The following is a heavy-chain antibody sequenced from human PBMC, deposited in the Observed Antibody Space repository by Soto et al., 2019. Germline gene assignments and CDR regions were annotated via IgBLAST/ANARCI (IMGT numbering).Heavy chain of an antibody. J-gene: IGHJ3*02. CDR2: IIPIFGTA. Sequence: SVKVSCKAPGGTFSSYAISWVRQAPGQGLEWMGGIIPIFGTANYAQKFQGRVTITADESTSTAYMELSSLRSEDTAVYYCARVYYDSSGSQVAAFDIWGQGTMLTVSS. D-gene: IGHD3-22*01. V-gene: IGHV1-69*13. CDR1: GGTFSSYA. CDR3: ARVYYDSSGSQVAAFDI.